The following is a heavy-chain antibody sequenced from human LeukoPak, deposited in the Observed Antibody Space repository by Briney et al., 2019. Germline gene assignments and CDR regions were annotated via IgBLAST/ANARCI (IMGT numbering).Heavy chain of an antibody. CDR1: GGSFSGYY. CDR3: ARVAWGLTAKPIDY. Sequence: PSETLSLTCAVYGGSFSGYYWSWIRQPPGKGLEWIGEINHSGSTNYNPSLKSRVTISVDTSKNQFSLKLSSVTAADTAVYYCARVAWGLTAKPIDYWGQGTLVTVSS. D-gene: IGHD1-14*01. CDR2: INHSGST. V-gene: IGHV4-34*01. J-gene: IGHJ4*02.